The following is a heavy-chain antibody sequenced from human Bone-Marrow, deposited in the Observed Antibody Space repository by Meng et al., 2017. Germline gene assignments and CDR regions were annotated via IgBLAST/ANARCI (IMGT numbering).Heavy chain of an antibody. D-gene: IGHD3-22*01. V-gene: IGHV4-34*01. J-gene: IGHJ4*02. CDR1: GGSFSGYY. CDR2: INHSGST. CDR3: ARLAYDSSGYWFDY. Sequence: QGHLQHWGPGLLKPSGTLSLTCAVYGGSFSGYYWSWIRQPPGKGLEWIGEINHSGSTNYNPSLKSRVTISVDTSKNQFSLKLSSVTAADTAVYYCARLAYDSSGYWFDYWGQGTLVTVSS.